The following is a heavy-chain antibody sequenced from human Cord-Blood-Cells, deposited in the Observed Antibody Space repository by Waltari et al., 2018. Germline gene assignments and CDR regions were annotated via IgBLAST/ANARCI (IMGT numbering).Heavy chain of an antibody. Sequence: QVQLVQSGAEVKKPGASVKVSCKASGYTFTGSYLHGLRQAPGQGLEWMGWINPNSGGTNYAQKFQGRVTMTRDTSISTAYMELSRLRSDDTAVYYCARVVLGNDAFDIWGQGTMVTVSS. J-gene: IGHJ3*02. CDR2: INPNSGGT. D-gene: IGHD2-8*02. CDR3: ARVVLGNDAFDI. V-gene: IGHV1-2*02. CDR1: GYTFTGSY.